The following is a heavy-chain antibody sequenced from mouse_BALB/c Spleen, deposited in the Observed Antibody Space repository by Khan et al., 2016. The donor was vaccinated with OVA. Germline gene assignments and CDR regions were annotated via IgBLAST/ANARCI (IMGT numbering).Heavy chain of an antibody. V-gene: IGHV1-4*01. CDR1: GYSFTSNT. D-gene: IGHD2-14*01. CDR3: ARRTTGYAMNY. J-gene: IGHJ4*01. CDR2: INPRSSYT. Sequence: QVQLKESGAELARPGASVKLSCKASGYSFTSNTMHWVKQRPGQGLVWIGYINPRSSYTNYNQKFKDKATLTADKSSSTAYLQLSSLTSEDSAVNYCARRTTGYAMNYWGQGTTVTVSS.